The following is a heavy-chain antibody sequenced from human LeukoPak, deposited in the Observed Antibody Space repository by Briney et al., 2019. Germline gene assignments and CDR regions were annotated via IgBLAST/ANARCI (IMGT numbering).Heavy chain of an antibody. D-gene: IGHD3-16*02. CDR2: ISYDGNT. J-gene: IGHJ6*02. CDR1: GGSLRNYY. V-gene: IGHV4-59*12. Sequence: SETLSLTCTVSGGSLRNYYWSWIRQSPGQGLEYIGYISYDGNTNYNPSLQSRVTISLDTSKNQFSLKLSSVTAADTAVYYCARGRYDYVWGSYRYPHYYGMDVWGQGTTVTVSS. CDR3: ARGRYDYVWGSYRYPHYYGMDV.